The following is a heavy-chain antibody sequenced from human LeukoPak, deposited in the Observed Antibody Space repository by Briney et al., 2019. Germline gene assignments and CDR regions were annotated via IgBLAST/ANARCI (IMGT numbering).Heavy chain of an antibody. CDR2: IYYSGST. CDR3: WGHYYGSGRRGTYYYGMVV. CDR1: GGSISSYY. J-gene: IGHJ6*02. V-gene: IGHV4-59*01. Sequence: SETLSLTCTVSGGSISSYYWSWIRQPPGKGLEWIGYIYYSGSTNYNPSLKSRVTISVDTSKNQFSLKLSSVTAADTAVYYCWGHYYGSGRRGTYYYGMVVWGQGTTVTVSS. D-gene: IGHD3-10*01.